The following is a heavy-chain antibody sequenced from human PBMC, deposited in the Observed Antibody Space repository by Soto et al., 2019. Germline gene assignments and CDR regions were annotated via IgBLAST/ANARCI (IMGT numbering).Heavy chain of an antibody. CDR1: GGSVSSGSYF. CDR3: ARDGYSDSGGRPYFDF. Sequence: QLRVQESGPGLVKPSETVSLTCTVSGGSVSSGSYFWNWIRQPPGKGLEWIGYIYYSGNAKYNASLKSRVTISLDTSKNHVSLTLSSVTAADTAIYYCARDGYSDSGGRPYFDFWGQGTLVPVSS. V-gene: IGHV4-61*01. J-gene: IGHJ4*02. CDR2: IYYSGNA. D-gene: IGHD3-22*01.